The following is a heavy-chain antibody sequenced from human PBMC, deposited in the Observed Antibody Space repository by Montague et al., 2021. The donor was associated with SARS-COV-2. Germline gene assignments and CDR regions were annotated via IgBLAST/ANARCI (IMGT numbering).Heavy chain of an antibody. CDR3: ARGRGSYRSDFDY. Sequence: SLRLSCAASGFTFSSYAMHWVRQAPGKGLEWVAVISYDGSNKYYADSVKGRFTISRDNSKNTLYLQMNSLRAEDMAVYYCARGRGSYRSDFDYRGQGTLVTVSS. V-gene: IGHV3-30-3*01. CDR1: GFTFSSYA. D-gene: IGHD3-16*02. CDR2: ISYDGSNK. J-gene: IGHJ4*02.